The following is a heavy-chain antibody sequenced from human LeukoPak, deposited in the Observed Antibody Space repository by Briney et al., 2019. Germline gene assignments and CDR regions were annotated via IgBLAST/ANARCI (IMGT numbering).Heavy chain of an antibody. J-gene: IGHJ6*03. CDR3: ARLADGYYYYYYMDV. CDR2: IYHGGST. D-gene: IGHD5-24*01. CDR1: GYSISSGYY. Sequence: SETLSLTCTVSGYSISSGYYWGWIRQPPGKGLEWIGSIYHGGSTYYNPSLKSRVTISVDTSKNQFSLKLSSVTAADTAVYYCARLADGYYYYYYMDVWGKGTTVTVSS. V-gene: IGHV4-38-2*02.